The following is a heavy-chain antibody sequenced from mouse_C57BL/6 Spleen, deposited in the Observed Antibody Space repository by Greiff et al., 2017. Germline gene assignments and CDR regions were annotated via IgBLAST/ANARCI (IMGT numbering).Heavy chain of an antibody. CDR3: ARDGYYVSYAMDY. CDR1: GYTFTSYW. Sequence: VQLQQSGAELVMPGASVKLSCKASGYTFTSYWMHWVKQRPGQGLEWIGEIDPSDSYTNYNQKFKGKSTLTVDKSSSTAYMQLSSLTSEDSAVYYCARDGYYVSYAMDYWGQGTSVTVSS. D-gene: IGHD2-3*01. CDR2: IDPSDSYT. J-gene: IGHJ4*01. V-gene: IGHV1-69*01.